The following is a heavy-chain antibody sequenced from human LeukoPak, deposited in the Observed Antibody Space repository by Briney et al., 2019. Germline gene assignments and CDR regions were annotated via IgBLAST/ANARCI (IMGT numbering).Heavy chain of an antibody. CDR2: ISAYNGNT. CDR3: ARDWAVGQWLVTGHAFDI. V-gene: IGHV1-18*01. J-gene: IGHJ3*02. Sequence: ASVTVSCKASGYTFTSYGISWVRQAPGQGLEWMGWISAYNGNTNYAQKIQGRVTMTTDTSTSTAYMELRSLRSDDTAVYYGARDWAVGQWLVTGHAFDIWGQGTMVTVSS. CDR1: GYTFTSYG. D-gene: IGHD6-19*01.